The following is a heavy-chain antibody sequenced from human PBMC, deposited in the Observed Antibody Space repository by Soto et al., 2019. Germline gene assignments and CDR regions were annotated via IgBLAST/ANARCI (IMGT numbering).Heavy chain of an antibody. J-gene: IGHJ3*02. CDR2: ISGSGGST. CDR3: AKDHCYDSSGYYHEGAFDI. D-gene: IGHD3-22*01. Sequence: GGSLRLSCAASGFTFSSYAMSWVRQAPGKGLEWVSAISGSGGSTYYADSVKGRFTISRDNSKNTLYLQMNSLRAEDTAVYYCAKDHCYDSSGYYHEGAFDIWGQGTMVTVS. CDR1: GFTFSSYA. V-gene: IGHV3-23*01.